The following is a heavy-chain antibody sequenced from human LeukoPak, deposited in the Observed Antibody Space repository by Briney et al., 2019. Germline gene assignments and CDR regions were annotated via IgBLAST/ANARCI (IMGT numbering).Heavy chain of an antibody. Sequence: GRSLRLSCAASGFTFSSYGMHWVRQAPGKGLEWVAVISYDGSSKYYADSVKGRFTISRDNSKNTLYLQMNSLRAEDTAVYYCAKDRGSGSSPPHYYYYGMDVWGQGTTVTVSS. D-gene: IGHD3-10*01. CDR1: GFTFSSYG. V-gene: IGHV3-30*18. J-gene: IGHJ6*02. CDR3: AKDRGSGSSPPHYYYYGMDV. CDR2: ISYDGSSK.